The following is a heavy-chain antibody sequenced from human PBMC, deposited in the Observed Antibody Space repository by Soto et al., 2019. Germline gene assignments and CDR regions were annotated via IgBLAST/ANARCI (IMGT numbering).Heavy chain of an antibody. CDR2: ISYDGSNK. D-gene: IGHD6-19*01. V-gene: IGHV3-30*18. CDR1: GFTFSSYG. CDR3: AKDLAVAGTPGLF. Sequence: QVQLVESGGGVVQPGRSLRLSCAASGFTFSSYGMHWVRQAPGKGLEWVAVISYDGSNKYYADSVKGRFTISRDNSKNTLYLQMNSLRAEDTAVYYCAKDLAVAGTPGLFWGQGTLVTVSS. J-gene: IGHJ4*02.